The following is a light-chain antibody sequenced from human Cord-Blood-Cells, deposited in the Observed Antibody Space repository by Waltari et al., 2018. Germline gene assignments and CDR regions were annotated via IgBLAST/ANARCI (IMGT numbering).Light chain of an antibody. CDR1: QSISSY. V-gene: IGKV1-39*01. Sequence: DIQMTQSPSSLSASVGDSVTITCRASQSISSYLNWYQQKPGKAPKLLIYTASSLQSGVPSRFSGSGSGTDFTLTISSLQPEDFATYYCQQSYSTCTFGQGTKLEIK. CDR3: QQSYSTCT. CDR2: TAS. J-gene: IGKJ2*02.